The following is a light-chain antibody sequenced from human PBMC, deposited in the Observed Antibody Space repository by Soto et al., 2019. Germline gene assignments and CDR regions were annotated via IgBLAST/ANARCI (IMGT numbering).Light chain of an antibody. J-gene: IGKJ4*01. Sequence: EIVLTQSPATLSLSPGERATLSCRASQSVNSYLAWYQKKPGQAPRLLLYDPTSRATGIPARFSGSGSGTDFTLTISSLEPEDFAVYYCQQRSKWPVTFGGGNKVEIK. CDR2: DPT. V-gene: IGKV3-11*01. CDR1: QSVNSY. CDR3: QQRSKWPVT.